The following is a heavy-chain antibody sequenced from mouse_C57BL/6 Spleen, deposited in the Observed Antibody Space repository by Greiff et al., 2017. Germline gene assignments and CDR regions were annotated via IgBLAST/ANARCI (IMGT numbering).Heavy chain of an antibody. CDR2: INPNNGGT. CDR1: GYTFTDYY. D-gene: IGHD2-10*01. V-gene: IGHV1-26*01. J-gene: IGHJ1*03. Sequence: EVQLQQSGPELVKPGASVKISCKASGYTFTDYYMNWVKQSHGKSLEWIGDINPNNGGTSYNQKFKGKATLTVDKSASTAYMELRSLTSEDSAVYYCATYPDWYFDVWGTGTTVTVSS. CDR3: ATYPDWYFDV.